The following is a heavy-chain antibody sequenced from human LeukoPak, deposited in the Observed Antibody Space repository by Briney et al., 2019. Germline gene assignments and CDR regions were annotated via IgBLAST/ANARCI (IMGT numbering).Heavy chain of an antibody. J-gene: IGHJ4*02. D-gene: IGHD1-26*01. V-gene: IGHV3-74*03. CDR3: ASALGGQGGH. Sequence: SGGSLRLSCAASGFTFSRYWMHWVRQAPGKGLVWVSLIKNDGSSTTYADSVKGRFTISRDNAKNTLFLQMNSLRADDTVIYYCASALGGQGGHWGQGTLVTVSS. CDR2: IKNDGSST. CDR1: GFTFSRYW.